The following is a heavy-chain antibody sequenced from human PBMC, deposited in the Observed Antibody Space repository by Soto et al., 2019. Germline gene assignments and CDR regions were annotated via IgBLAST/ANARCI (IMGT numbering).Heavy chain of an antibody. V-gene: IGHV5-10-1*01. Sequence: GESLKISCQASGYTFTTRWIMWVRQTPGKGLEWLGSVDPRDSYGDYSPSFQGHVTISSERSKTTAYLQWSSLKASDTATYYCATFPMTPDRSLDLWGRGTVVTVSS. CDR3: ATFPMTPDRSLDL. D-gene: IGHD3-22*01. CDR2: VDPRDSYG. CDR1: GYTFTTRW. J-gene: IGHJ2*01.